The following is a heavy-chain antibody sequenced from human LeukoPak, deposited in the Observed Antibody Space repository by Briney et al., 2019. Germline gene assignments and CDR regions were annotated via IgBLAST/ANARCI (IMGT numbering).Heavy chain of an antibody. D-gene: IGHD3-16*01. CDR3: AKDEATSGGGLAS. CDR1: GFTVSGTH. CDR2: MYTGGTT. V-gene: IGHV3-53*01. J-gene: IGHJ4*02. Sequence: GGSLRLSCAASGFTVSGTHMSWVRQAPGKGLEWVSAMYTGGTTYYADSVIGRFTVSRDNSRNTVFLHMNSLRVDDTAVYYCAKDEATSGGGLASWGQGTLVTVSS.